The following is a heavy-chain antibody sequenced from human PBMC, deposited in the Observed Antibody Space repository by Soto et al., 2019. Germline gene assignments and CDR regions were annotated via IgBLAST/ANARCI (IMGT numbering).Heavy chain of an antibody. CDR1: GFTVSNNY. CDR2: IYSGGYT. CDR3: ATPGGGGGY. V-gene: IGHV3-53*01. Sequence: EVQLVESGGGLIQPGGSLRLSCAVSGFTVSNNYMSWVRQAPGKGLEGVSVIYSGGYTAYGDSVKGRFTISRDNSKNTQYPKTKSLGAGDTAVFYCATPGGGGGYWGQGTLVTVSS. D-gene: IGHD3-10*01. J-gene: IGHJ4*02.